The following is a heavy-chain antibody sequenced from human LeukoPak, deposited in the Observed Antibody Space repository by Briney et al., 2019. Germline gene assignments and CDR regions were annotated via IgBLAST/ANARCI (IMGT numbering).Heavy chain of an antibody. CDR2: ISGSGGST. CDR1: GFTFSSHA. V-gene: IGHV3-23*01. D-gene: IGHD5-18*01. J-gene: IGHJ4*02. Sequence: PGGSLRLSCAASGFTFSSHAMSWVRQAPGKGLEWVSAISGSGGSTYYADSVKGRFTISRDNSKNTLYLQMNSLRAEDTAVYYCAKGSGYSYGYMGYWGQGTLVTVSS. CDR3: AKGSGYSYGYMGY.